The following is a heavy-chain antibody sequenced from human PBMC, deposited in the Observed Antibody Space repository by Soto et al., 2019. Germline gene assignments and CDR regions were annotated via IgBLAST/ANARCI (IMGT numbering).Heavy chain of an antibody. J-gene: IGHJ4*02. CDR1: GFTFDDYA. V-gene: IGHV3-9*01. CDR2: ISWNSCSI. D-gene: IGHD2-2*01. Sequence: GGSLRLSCAASGFTFDDYAMHWVRQAPGKGLEWVSGISWNSCSIGYADSVKGRFTISRDNAKNSMYLQMNSLRAEDSALYYCAKAPYVVGPAAFYDYWGQGTRVTVSS. CDR3: AKAPYVVGPAAFYDY.